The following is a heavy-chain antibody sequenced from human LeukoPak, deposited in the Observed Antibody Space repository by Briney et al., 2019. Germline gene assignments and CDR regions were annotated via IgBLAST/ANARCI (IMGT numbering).Heavy chain of an antibody. V-gene: IGHV4-34*01. CDR1: GGSFSGYY. CDR3: ARAAIFGVVTTFDY. D-gene: IGHD3-3*01. J-gene: IGHJ4*02. CDR2: INHSGST. Sequence: SETLSLTCAVYGGSFSGYYWSWIRQPPGKGLEWIGEINHSGSTNYNPSLKSRVTISVDTSKNQFSLKLSSVTAADTAVYYCARAAIFGVVTTFDYWGQGTLVTVSS.